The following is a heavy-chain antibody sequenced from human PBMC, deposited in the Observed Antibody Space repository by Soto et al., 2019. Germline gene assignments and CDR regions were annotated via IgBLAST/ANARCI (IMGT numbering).Heavy chain of an antibody. CDR2: IYTSGST. CDR1: GGSISSYY. V-gene: IGHV4-4*07. CDR3: ARVRRYDSPYCSSCGMDV. D-gene: IGHD3-3*01. J-gene: IGHJ6*02. Sequence: QVQLQESGPGLVKPSETLSLTCTVSGGSISSYYWSWIRQPAGKGLEWIGRIYTSGSTNYNPSLSSRVTMSVVTSKNRFSLKLSSVSAADTAVYYCARVRRYDSPYCSSCGMDVWGQGPTVTVSS.